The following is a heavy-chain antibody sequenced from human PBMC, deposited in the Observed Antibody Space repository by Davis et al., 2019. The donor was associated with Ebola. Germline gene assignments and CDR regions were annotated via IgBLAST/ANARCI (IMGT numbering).Heavy chain of an antibody. V-gene: IGHV3-48*02. CDR3: ARVPVNWNFDL. Sequence: PGGSLRLSCAASGFTFSTYGMNWVRQAPGKGLEWVAFISTGGSTKYYAESVKGRFTISRDNAKNSLDLQMNSLRDEDTAVYYCARVPVNWNFDLWGRGTLVTVSS. J-gene: IGHJ2*01. CDR2: ISTGGSTK. D-gene: IGHD6-19*01. CDR1: GFTFSTYG.